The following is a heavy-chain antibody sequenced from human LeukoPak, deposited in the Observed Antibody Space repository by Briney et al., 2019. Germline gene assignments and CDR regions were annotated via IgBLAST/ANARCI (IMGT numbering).Heavy chain of an antibody. J-gene: IGHJ4*02. CDR3: ARAGWFGEFLGYYFDY. CDR2: IYSGGST. V-gene: IGHV3-66*01. CDR1: GFTVSSNY. Sequence: GGSLRLSCAASGFTVSSNYMSWVRQAPGKGLEWVSVIYSGGSTYYADSVKGRFTISRDNAKNSLYLQMNSLRAEDTAVYYCARAGWFGEFLGYYFDYWGQGTLVTVSS. D-gene: IGHD3-10*01.